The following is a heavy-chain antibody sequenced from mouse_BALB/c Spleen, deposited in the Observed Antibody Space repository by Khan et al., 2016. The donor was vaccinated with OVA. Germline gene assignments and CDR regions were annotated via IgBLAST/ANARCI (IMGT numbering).Heavy chain of an antibody. Sequence: VQLQQSGPELVKPGASVKVSYKASGYAFTSYIMYWVKQSHGKSLEWIGYIDPNNGGTSYNQKFKGMATLTVDQSSTTANMHFNSLTSEDSAVYYCARGGYGGFAYWGQGTLVTVSA. CDR3: ARGGYGGFAY. J-gene: IGHJ3*01. CDR1: GYAFTSYI. V-gene: IGHV1S135*01. CDR2: IDPNNGGT. D-gene: IGHD2-14*01.